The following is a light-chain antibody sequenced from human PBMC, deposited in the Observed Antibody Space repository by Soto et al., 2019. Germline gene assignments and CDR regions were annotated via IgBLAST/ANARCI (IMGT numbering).Light chain of an antibody. CDR1: QSISSN. J-gene: IGKJ4*01. CDR2: DAS. CDR3: QQYHNWPLT. Sequence: EIVLTPSQATLSVSPVERSTLSCRASQSISSNLAWYQQKPGQVPRLLIYDASTRAAGIPTGFSGSGSGTEFTLTIGSLQSEDFAIYYCQQYHNWPLTLGGGNKGDIK. V-gene: IGKV3-15*01.